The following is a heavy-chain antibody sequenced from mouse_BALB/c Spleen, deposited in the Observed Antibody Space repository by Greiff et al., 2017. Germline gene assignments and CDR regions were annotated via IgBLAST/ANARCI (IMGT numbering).Heavy chain of an antibody. D-gene: IGHD2-3*01. V-gene: IGHV5-17*02. J-gene: IGHJ4*01. CDR2: ISSGSSTI. Sequence: EVMLVESGGGLVQPGGSRKLSCAASGFTFSSFGMHWVRQAPEKGLEWVAYISSGSSTIYYADTVKGRFTISRDNPKNTLFLQMTSLRSEDTAMYYCARDGHYAMDYWGQGTSVTVSS. CDR3: ARDGHYAMDY. CDR1: GFTFSSFG.